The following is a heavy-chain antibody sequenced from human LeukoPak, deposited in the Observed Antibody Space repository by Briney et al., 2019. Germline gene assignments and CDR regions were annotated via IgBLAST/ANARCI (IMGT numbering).Heavy chain of an antibody. CDR1: GYSFTSYW. CDR2: IYPGDSDT. Sequence: GEPLKISCKGSGYSFTSYWIGWVRQMPGKGLEWMGIIYPGDSDTRYSPSFQGQVTISADKSISTAYLQWSSLKASDTAMYYCARREDCSSTSCGDFDYWGQGTLVTVSS. J-gene: IGHJ4*02. V-gene: IGHV5-51*01. D-gene: IGHD2-2*01. CDR3: ARREDCSSTSCGDFDY.